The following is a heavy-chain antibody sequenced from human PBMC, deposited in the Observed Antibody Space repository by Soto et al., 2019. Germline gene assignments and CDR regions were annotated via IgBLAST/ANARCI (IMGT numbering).Heavy chain of an antibody. D-gene: IGHD6-13*01. V-gene: IGHV1-69*13. Sequence: ASVKVSCKASGDSVNTYVFGWVRQAPGQGLQWMGGIIPVFGTTNYAPSFQDRVTISADASTGTVYMELNSLRSEDTAMHYCARGSMAIRILYYYEMDVWGQGTTVTVSS. CDR2: IIPVFGTT. CDR3: ARGSMAIRILYYYEMDV. CDR1: GDSVNTYV. J-gene: IGHJ6*02.